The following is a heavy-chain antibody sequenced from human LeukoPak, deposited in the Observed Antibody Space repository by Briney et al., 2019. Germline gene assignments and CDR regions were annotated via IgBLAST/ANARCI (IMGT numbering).Heavy chain of an antibody. CDR1: GYTFTSYA. D-gene: IGHD6-19*01. J-gene: IGHJ3*02. V-gene: IGHV7-4-1*02. CDR2: INTNTGNP. Sequence: ASVKVSCKASGYTFTSYAMNWVRQAPGQGLEWMGWINTNTGNPTYAQGFTGRFVFSLDTSVSTAYLQISSLKAEDTAVYYCAREAVAGRASDAFDIWGQGTMVTVSS. CDR3: AREAVAGRASDAFDI.